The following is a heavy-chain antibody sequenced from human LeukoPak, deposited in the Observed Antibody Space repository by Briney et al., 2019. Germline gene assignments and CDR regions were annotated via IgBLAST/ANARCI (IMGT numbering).Heavy chain of an antibody. J-gene: IGHJ4*02. CDR3: ARDTYSSSSGGFDY. V-gene: IGHV1-18*01. CDR2: ISAYNGNT. D-gene: IGHD6-6*01. CDR1: GGTFTSYG. Sequence: ASVKVSCKASGGTFTSYGISWVRQAPGQGLEWMGWISAYNGNTNYAQKLQGRVTMTTDTSTSTAYMELRSLRSDDTAVYYCARDTYSSSSGGFDYWGQGTLVTVSS.